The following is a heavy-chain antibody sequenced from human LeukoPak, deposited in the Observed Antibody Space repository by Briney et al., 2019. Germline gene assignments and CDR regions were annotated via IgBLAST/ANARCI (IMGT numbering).Heavy chain of an antibody. J-gene: IGHJ6*02. CDR1: GYTFTSYG. CDR2: ISAYNGNT. V-gene: IGHV1-18*01. CDR3: ARGYYDILTGTPHGAYYYYYYGMDV. D-gene: IGHD3-9*01. Sequence: ASVKVSCKASGYTFTSYGISWVRQAPGQGLEWMGWISAYNGNTNYAQKLQGRVTMTTDTSTSTAYMELRSLRSEDTAVYYCARGYYDILTGTPHGAYYYYYYGMDVWGQGTTVTVSS.